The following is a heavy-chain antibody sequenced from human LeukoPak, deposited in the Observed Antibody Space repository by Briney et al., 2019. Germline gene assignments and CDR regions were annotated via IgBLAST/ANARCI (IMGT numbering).Heavy chain of an antibody. J-gene: IGHJ6*02. D-gene: IGHD2-15*01. CDR1: GYTFTGYY. Sequence: GASVKVSCKASGYTFTGYYMHWGRQAPRQGLEWMGWINPNSGGTNYAQKFQGSGTMTRDTSISTAYMELSRLRSDDTAVYYCASVKGCSGGSCYYYYGMGVWGQGTTVTVSS. V-gene: IGHV1-2*02. CDR3: ASVKGCSGGSCYYYYGMGV. CDR2: INPNSGGT.